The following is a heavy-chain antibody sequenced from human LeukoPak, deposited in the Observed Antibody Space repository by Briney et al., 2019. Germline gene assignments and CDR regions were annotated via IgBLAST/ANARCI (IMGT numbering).Heavy chain of an antibody. D-gene: IGHD7-27*01. CDR2: IRYDGSNK. CDR3: ARDLGRSLGWFDP. V-gene: IGHV3-30*02. Sequence: GGSLRLSCAASGFVFSSYAMHWVRQAPGKGLEWVAFIRYDGSNKYYADSVKGRFTISRDNSKNTLYLQMNSLRAEDTAVYYCARDLGRSLGWFDPWGQGTLVTVSS. J-gene: IGHJ5*02. CDR1: GFVFSSYA.